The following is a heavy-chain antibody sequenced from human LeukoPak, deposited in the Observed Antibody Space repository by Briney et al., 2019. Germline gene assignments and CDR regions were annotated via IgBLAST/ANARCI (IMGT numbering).Heavy chain of an antibody. CDR3: ARGVVDWNGVFDY. Sequence: ASVKVSCKASGYTFTGYYMHWVRQAPGQGLEWMGWINPNSGGTNYAHKFQGRVTMTRDTSISTAYMELSRLRSDDTAVYYCARGVVDWNGVFDYWGQGTLVTVSS. D-gene: IGHD1-1*01. CDR2: INPNSGGT. J-gene: IGHJ4*02. CDR1: GYTFTGYY. V-gene: IGHV1-2*02.